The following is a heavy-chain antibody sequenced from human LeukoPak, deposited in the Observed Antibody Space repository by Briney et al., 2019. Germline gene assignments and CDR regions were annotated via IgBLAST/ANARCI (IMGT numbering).Heavy chain of an antibody. CDR1: GYTFTSYY. V-gene: IGHV1-46*01. CDR2: INPSGGST. CDR3: ARNPNYYDSSGYLARWDFDL. J-gene: IGHJ2*01. Sequence: ASVKVSCKASGYTFTSYYMHWVRQAPGQGLEWMGIINPSGGSTSYAQKSLGRVTMTRDTSTSTVYMELSSLRSEDTDVYYCARNPNYYDSSGYLARWDFDLWGRGTLVTVSS. D-gene: IGHD3-22*01.